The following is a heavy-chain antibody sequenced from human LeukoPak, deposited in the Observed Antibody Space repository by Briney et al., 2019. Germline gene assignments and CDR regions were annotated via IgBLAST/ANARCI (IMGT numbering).Heavy chain of an antibody. D-gene: IGHD1-7*01. CDR3: ARRWNYGRNYYIDV. CDR2: INDSGTI. J-gene: IGHJ6*03. V-gene: IGHV4-34*01. Sequence: SETLSLTCAVYGGSFSNYYWSWIRQSPGKGLEWIGEINDSGTINYNPSLMSRINISVDKSKNQFSLKLSSVTAAETAVYYCARRWNYGRNYYIDVWGKGATVSVSS. CDR1: GGSFSNYY.